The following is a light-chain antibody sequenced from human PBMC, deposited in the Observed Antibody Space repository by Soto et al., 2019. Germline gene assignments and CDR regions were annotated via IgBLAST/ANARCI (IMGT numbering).Light chain of an antibody. CDR2: AAS. CDR3: QQSYSTPIS. J-gene: IGKJ5*01. CDR1: QSISSY. Sequence: DIQMPQSPSSLSASVGDSVTITCRASQSISSYLNWYQQKPGKAPKLLIYAASSLQSGVPSRFSGSGSGTDFTLTISSLQPEDFATYYCQQSYSTPISVGQGTRLEIK. V-gene: IGKV1-39*01.